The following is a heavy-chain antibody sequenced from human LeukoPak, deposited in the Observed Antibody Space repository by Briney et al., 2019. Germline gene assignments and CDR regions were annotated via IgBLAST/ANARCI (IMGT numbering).Heavy chain of an antibody. V-gene: IGHV1-2*02. Sequence: ASVKVSCKASGYTFTGYYMHWVRQAPGQGLEWMGWINPNSGGTNYAQKLQGRVTMTTDTSTSTVYMELRSLRSDDTAVYYCARDMYYYGSGSYYFVYWGQGTLVTVSS. J-gene: IGHJ4*02. CDR1: GYTFTGYY. D-gene: IGHD3-10*01. CDR3: ARDMYYYGSGSYYFVY. CDR2: INPNSGGT.